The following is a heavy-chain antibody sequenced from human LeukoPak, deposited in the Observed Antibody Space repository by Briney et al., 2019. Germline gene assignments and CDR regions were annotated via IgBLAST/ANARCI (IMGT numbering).Heavy chain of an antibody. Sequence: GASVKVSCKASGYTFTSYAMNWVRQAPGQGLEWMGWINTNTGNPTYAQGFTGRFVFSLDTSVSTAYLQISSLKAEDTAVYYCAREIYYDFWSGCPSDMDVWGKGTTVTVSS. CDR3: AREIYYDFWSGCPSDMDV. D-gene: IGHD3-3*01. J-gene: IGHJ6*03. V-gene: IGHV7-4-1*02. CDR1: GYTFTSYA. CDR2: INTNTGNP.